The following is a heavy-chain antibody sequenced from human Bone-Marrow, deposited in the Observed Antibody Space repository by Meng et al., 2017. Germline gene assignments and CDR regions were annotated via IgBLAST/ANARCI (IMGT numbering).Heavy chain of an antibody. CDR2: IYTSGST. Sequence: VPRTESGPGRVRPSETLLLTCIVSGGSISSYYWSWIRQPAGKGLEWIGRIYTSGSTNYNPSLKSRVTMSVDTSKNQFSLKLSSVTAADTAVYYCARDNYYDSSGYTRTYWYFDLWGRGTLVTVSS. CDR1: GGSISSYY. V-gene: IGHV4-4*07. CDR3: ARDNYYDSSGYTRTYWYFDL. D-gene: IGHD3-22*01. J-gene: IGHJ2*01.